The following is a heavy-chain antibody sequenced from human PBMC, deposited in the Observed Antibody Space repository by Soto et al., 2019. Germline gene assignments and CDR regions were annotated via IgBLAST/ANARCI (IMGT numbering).Heavy chain of an antibody. V-gene: IGHV1-69*13. CDR1: GGTFSSYA. CDR3: AHCITGTTSWFDP. J-gene: IGHJ5*02. D-gene: IGHD1-7*01. CDR2: IIPIFGTA. Sequence: ASVKVSCKASGGTFSSYAISWVRQAPGQGLEWMGGIIPIFGTANYAQKFQGRVTITADESTSTAYMELSSLRSEDTAVYYCAHCITGTTSWFDPWGQGTLVTVSS.